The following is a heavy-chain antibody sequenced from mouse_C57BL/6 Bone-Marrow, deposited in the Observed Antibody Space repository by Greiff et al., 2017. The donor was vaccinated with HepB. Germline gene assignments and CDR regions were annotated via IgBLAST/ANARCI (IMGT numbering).Heavy chain of an antibody. CDR1: GYTFTSYG. CDR3: ARWPYYGSSPCAMDY. CDR2: IYPRSGNT. V-gene: IGHV1-81*01. J-gene: IGHJ4*01. Sequence: VQLVESGAELARPGASVKLSCKASGYTFTSYGISWVKQRTGQGLEWIGEIYPRSGNTYYNEKFKGKATLTADKSSSTAYMELRSLTSEDSAVYFCARWPYYGSSPCAMDYWGQGTSVTVSS. D-gene: IGHD1-1*01.